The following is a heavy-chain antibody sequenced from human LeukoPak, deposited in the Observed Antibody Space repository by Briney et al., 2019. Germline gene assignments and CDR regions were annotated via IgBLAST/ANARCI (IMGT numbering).Heavy chain of an antibody. Sequence: ASVKVSCKASGYTFTNYYMHWVGQAPGQGLEWMGIINPSGTGTSYAQKVQGRVTMTRDTPTSTVYMELRSLRSEDTAVYYCARDSSIAVAGTHSNYGMDVWGQGTTVTVSS. CDR1: GYTFTNYY. CDR3: ARDSSIAVAGTHSNYGMDV. J-gene: IGHJ6*02. D-gene: IGHD6-19*01. CDR2: INPSGTGT. V-gene: IGHV1-46*03.